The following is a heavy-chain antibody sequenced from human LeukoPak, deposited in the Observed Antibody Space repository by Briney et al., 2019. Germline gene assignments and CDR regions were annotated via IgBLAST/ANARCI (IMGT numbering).Heavy chain of an antibody. J-gene: IGHJ4*02. CDR3: AREGDFYGVDY. Sequence: PSETLSLTCTVSGGSISSYYWSWIRQPPGKGLEWVSSISSSSSYIYYADSVKGRFTISRDNAKNSLYLQMNSLRAEDTAVYYCAREGDFYGVDYWGQGTLVTVSS. V-gene: IGHV3-21*01. CDR1: GGSISSYY. CDR2: ISSSSSYI. D-gene: IGHD3-16*01.